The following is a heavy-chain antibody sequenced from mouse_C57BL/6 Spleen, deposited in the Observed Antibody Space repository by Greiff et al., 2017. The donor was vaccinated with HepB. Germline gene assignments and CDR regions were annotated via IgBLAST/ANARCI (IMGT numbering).Heavy chain of an antibody. J-gene: IGHJ4*01. CDR2: INPSTGGT. CDR3: ARWWLPYYYAMDY. Sequence: EVQLQQSGPELVKPGASVKISCKASGYSFTGYYMNWVKQSPEKSLEWIGEINPSTGGTTYNQKFKAKATLTVDKSSSTAYMQLKSLTSEDSAVYYCARWWLPYYYAMDYWGQGTSVTVSS. CDR1: GYSFTGYY. D-gene: IGHD1-1*02. V-gene: IGHV1-42*01.